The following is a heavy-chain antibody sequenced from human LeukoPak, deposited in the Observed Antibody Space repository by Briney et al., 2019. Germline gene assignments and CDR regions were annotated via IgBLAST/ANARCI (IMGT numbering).Heavy chain of an antibody. Sequence: PSETLSLTCTVSGGSISSGSYYWRWIRQPAGKGLEWIGRIYTSGSTNYNPSLKSRVTISVDTSKNQFSLKLSSVTAADTAVYYCARDSSSSGYYYYYYMDVWGKGTTVTVSS. CDR3: ARDSSSSGYYYYYYMDV. CDR1: GGSISSGSYY. D-gene: IGHD6-6*01. J-gene: IGHJ6*03. V-gene: IGHV4-61*02. CDR2: IYTSGST.